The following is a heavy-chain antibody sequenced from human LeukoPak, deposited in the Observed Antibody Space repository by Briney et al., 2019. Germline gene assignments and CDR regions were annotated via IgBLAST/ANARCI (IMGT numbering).Heavy chain of an antibody. J-gene: IGHJ4*02. CDR2: IYSGGST. D-gene: IGHD3-3*01. CDR3: ASAYYDFWSGYYHFDY. V-gene: IGHV3-66*01. CDR1: GFTVSSNY. Sequence: GGSLGLSCAASGFTVSSNYMSWVRQAPGKGLEWVSVIYSGGSTYYADSVKGRFTISRDNSKNTLYLQMNSLRAEDTAVYYCASAYYDFWSGYYHFDYWGQGTLVTVSS.